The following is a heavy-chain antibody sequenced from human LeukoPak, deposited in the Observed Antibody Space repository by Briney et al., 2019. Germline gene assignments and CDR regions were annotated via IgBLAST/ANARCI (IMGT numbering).Heavy chain of an antibody. CDR1: GYLFSNYG. D-gene: IGHD1-7*01. V-gene: IGHV1-18*01. Sequence: GASVEVSCKASGYLFSNYGISWVRQAPGQGLEWMGWIITYNGNTNYAQKLQGRVTMTTDTSTSTAYMELRSLGSDDTAVCYCARDKSGTEFDYWGQGTLVTVSS. CDR2: IITYNGNT. J-gene: IGHJ4*02. CDR3: ARDKSGTEFDY.